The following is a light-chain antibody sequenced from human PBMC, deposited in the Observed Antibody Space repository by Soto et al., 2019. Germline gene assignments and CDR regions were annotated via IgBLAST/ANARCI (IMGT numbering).Light chain of an antibody. CDR3: SSYAGSNNSQV. V-gene: IGLV2-8*01. CDR1: SSDVGGYNY. CDR2: EVS. Sequence: QSVLTQPPSASGSPGQSVTISCTGTSSDVGGYNYVSWYQQHPGKAPKLMIYEVSKRPSGVPDRFSGSKSGNTASLTVSGLQAEDEADYYCSSYAGSNNSQVFGTGTKLTVL. J-gene: IGLJ1*01.